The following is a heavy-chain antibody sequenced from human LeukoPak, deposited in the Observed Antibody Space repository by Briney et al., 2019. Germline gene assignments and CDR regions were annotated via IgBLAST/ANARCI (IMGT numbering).Heavy chain of an antibody. CDR3: ARRQWLVPHNGFDY. D-gene: IGHD6-19*01. J-gene: IGHJ4*02. CDR1: GYTFTSYD. V-gene: IGHV1-8*01. Sequence: ASVKVSCKASGYTFTSYDINWVRQATGQGLEWMGWMNPNSGNTGYAQKFQGRVTMTRNTSISTAYMELSSLRSEDTAVYYCARRQWLVPHNGFDYWGQGTLVTVSS. CDR2: MNPNSGNT.